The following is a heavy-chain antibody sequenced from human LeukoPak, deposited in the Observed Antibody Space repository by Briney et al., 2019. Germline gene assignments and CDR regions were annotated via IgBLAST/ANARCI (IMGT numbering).Heavy chain of an antibody. V-gene: IGHV4-34*01. CDR2: NNHSGST. D-gene: IGHD6-13*01. CDR1: GGSFSGYY. Sequence: SETLSLTCAVYGGSFSGYYWSWIRQPPGKGLEWIGENNHSGSTNYNPSLKSRVTISVDTSKNQFSLKLSSVTAADTAVYYCARGGGSDSSSPYDYWGQGTLVTVSS. CDR3: ARGGGSDSSSPYDY. J-gene: IGHJ4*02.